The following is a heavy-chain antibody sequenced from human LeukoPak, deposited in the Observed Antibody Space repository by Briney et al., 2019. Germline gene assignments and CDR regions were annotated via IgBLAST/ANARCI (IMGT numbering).Heavy chain of an antibody. V-gene: IGHV1-2*02. CDR1: GYTFTGYY. CDR2: INPNSGGT. Sequence: ASVKVSCKASGYTFTGYYMHWVRQAPGQGLEWMGWINPNSGGTNYAQKFQGRVTMTRDTSISTAYMELSRLRSDDTAVYYCARTVSSSSYAFDIWGQGTMVTVSS. D-gene: IGHD6-6*01. CDR3: ARTVSSSSYAFDI. J-gene: IGHJ3*02.